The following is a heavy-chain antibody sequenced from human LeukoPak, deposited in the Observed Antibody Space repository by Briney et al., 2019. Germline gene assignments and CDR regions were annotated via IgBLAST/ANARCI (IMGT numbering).Heavy chain of an antibody. V-gene: IGHV1-46*01. Sequence: ASVKVSCKASGYTFTSYYMHWVRQAPGQGLEWMGIINPSGGSTSYAQKFQGRVTMTRDTSTSTVYMELSSLRSEDTAVYYCARCIAAAGTFYYYYGMDVWGQGTTVTVSS. CDR1: GYTFTSYY. CDR2: INPSGGST. CDR3: ARCIAAAGTFYYYYGMDV. J-gene: IGHJ6*02. D-gene: IGHD6-13*01.